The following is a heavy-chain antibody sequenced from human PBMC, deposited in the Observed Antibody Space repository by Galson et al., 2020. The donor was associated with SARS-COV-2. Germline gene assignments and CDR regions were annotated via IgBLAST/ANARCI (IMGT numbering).Heavy chain of an antibody. CDR3: IRHETGGYNFGY. CDR2: ITSKPNNYVT. CDR1: GFTFSGSG. V-gene: IGHV3-73*01. D-gene: IGHD5-12*01. J-gene: IGHJ4*02. Sequence: TGGSLRLSCAASGFTFSGSGIHWVRQASGKGLEWVGRITSKPNNYVTIYSESMKGRVTISRDDSKNTAYLQMNSLNNEDTAVYYCIRHETGGYNFGYWGQGILVTVSS.